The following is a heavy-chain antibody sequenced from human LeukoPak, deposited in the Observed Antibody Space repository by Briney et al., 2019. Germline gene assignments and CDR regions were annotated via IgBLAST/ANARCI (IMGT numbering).Heavy chain of an antibody. D-gene: IGHD1-26*01. CDR1: GFTFSSYW. Sequence: GGSLRLSCAASGFTFSSYWMHWVRQAPGKGLVWVSRINSDGSSTSYADSVKGRFTISRDNANNTLYLQMDSLRAEDTAMYYCARGTGSYYSLGYWGQGTLVTVSS. V-gene: IGHV3-74*01. CDR2: INSDGSST. J-gene: IGHJ4*02. CDR3: ARGTGSYYSLGY.